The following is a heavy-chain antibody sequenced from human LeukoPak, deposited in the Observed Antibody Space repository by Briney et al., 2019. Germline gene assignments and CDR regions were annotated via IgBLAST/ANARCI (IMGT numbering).Heavy chain of an antibody. D-gene: IGHD2-21*02. CDR2: ISYDGSNK. CDR1: GFTFSSYG. CDR3: ARAYCGGDCYXXXFDP. J-gene: IGHJ5*02. V-gene: IGHV3-30*03. Sequence: GGSLRLSCAASGFTFSSYGMHWVRQAPGKGLEWVAVISYDGSNKYYADSVKGRFTISRDNSKNTLYLQMNSLRAEDTAVYYCARAYCGGDCYXXXFDPWGQGTLVTVSS.